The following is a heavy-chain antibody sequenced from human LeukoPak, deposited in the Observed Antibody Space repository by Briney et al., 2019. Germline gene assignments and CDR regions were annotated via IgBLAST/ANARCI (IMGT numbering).Heavy chain of an antibody. CDR2: VYYSGST. CDR3: ARHKVQYNSGWYRGVDP. Sequence: SETLSLTCTVSGGSISSSFYYWGWIRQPPGKGLEWIGSVYYSGSTYYNPSLKSRVTISVDTSKNQFSLKLSSVTAAETALYYCARHKVQYNSGWYRGVDPWGQGTLVTVSS. D-gene: IGHD6-19*01. CDR1: GGSISSSFYY. J-gene: IGHJ5*02. V-gene: IGHV4-39*01.